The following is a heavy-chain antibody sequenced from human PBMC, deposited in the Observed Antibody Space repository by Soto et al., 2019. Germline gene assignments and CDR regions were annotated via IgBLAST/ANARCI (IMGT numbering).Heavy chain of an antibody. CDR2: ISYDGSNK. CDR1: GFAFSSYA. V-gene: IGHV3-30-3*01. CDR3: ASEVSMVRGVITLDY. Sequence: GGSLRLSCAASGFAFSSYAMHWVRQAPGKGLEWVAVISYDGSNKYYADSVKGRFTISRDNSKNTLYLQMNSLRAEDTAVYYCASEVSMVRGVITLDYWGQGTLVTVSS. J-gene: IGHJ4*02. D-gene: IGHD3-10*01.